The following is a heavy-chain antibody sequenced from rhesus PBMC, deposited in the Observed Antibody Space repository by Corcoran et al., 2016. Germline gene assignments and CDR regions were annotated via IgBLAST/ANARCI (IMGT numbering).Heavy chain of an antibody. CDR3: SRRKAAGFDY. V-gene: IGHV4S7*01. CDR2: IYGGSGST. J-gene: IGHJ4*01. Sequence: QVQLQESGPGLVKPSETLSLTCAVSGGSISSSHWWSWIRPSPGKGLEWIGYIYGGSGSTSYNPARKRRVTISTETAKIKLSLKLSSVTAGDTVGYYWSRRKAAGFDYWGQGVLVTVSS. CDR1: GGSISSSHW. D-gene: IGHD4-29*01.